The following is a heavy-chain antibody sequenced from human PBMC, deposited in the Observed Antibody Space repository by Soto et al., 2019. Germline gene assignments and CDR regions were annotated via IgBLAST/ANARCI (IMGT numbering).Heavy chain of an antibody. D-gene: IGHD1-26*01. CDR3: ASQRPGRRGFDP. CDR1: GFTCSSNA. V-gene: IGHV3-23*01. Sequence: GGALRLSCAASGFTCSSNAMSWVRQAPGKGLEWVLAISGSGGNTYYADSVKGGSTYYADSVKGRFTISRDNSKNTLYLQMNSLRAEDTAVYYCASQRPGRRGFDPWGQGTLVTVSA. CDR2: ISGSGGNTYYADSVKGGST. J-gene: IGHJ5*02.